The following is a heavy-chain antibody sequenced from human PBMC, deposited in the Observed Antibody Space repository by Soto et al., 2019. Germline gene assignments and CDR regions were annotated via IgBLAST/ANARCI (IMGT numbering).Heavy chain of an antibody. V-gene: IGHV1-69*12. CDR1: GGTFSTYA. J-gene: IGHJ4*02. Sequence: QVQLVQSGAEVKKPESSVKVSCRAPGGTFSTYAIGWVRQAPGQGLEWMGGIIPMFGTANYAQRFQDRVTITADESTTTVYMELSSLRSEDTAVYFCASGIQLWLRRINNGYSGWGQGTLVTVSS. D-gene: IGHD5-18*01. CDR2: IIPMFGTA. CDR3: ASGIQLWLRRINNGYSG.